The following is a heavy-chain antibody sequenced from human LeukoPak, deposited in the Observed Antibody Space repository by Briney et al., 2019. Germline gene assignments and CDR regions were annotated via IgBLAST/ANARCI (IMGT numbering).Heavy chain of an antibody. CDR2: ITSSSSHT. CDR3: ARDPYSGGYGAYYYYYMDV. CDR1: GFTFDDYG. J-gene: IGHJ6*03. V-gene: IGHV3-21*01. D-gene: IGHD1-26*01. Sequence: PGGSLRLSCAASGFTFDDYGMSWVRQAPGKALEWVSSITSSSSHTYYADSVKGRYTISRDNAKNSLYLQMDSLRAEDTAVYYCARDPYSGGYGAYYYYYMDVWGKGTTVTISS.